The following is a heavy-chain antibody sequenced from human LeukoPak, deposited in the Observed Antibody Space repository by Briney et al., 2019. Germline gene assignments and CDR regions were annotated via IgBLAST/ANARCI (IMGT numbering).Heavy chain of an antibody. V-gene: IGHV3-23*01. D-gene: IGHD5-12*01. J-gene: IGHJ4*02. CDR3: AKDGNSGYVFDF. CDR1: GFTFTNYA. CDR2: STGSGEST. Sequence: GGSLRLSCAPSGFTFTNYAMTWVRQAPGKGLEWVSTSTGSGESTYYADSVKGRFTISRDNSKNTLYLQMNSLRAEDTAVYYCAKDGNSGYVFDFWGQGTLVTVSS.